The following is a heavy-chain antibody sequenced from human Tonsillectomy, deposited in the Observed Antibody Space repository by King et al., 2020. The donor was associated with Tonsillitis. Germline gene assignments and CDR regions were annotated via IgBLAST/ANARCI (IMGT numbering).Heavy chain of an antibody. J-gene: IGHJ5*02. D-gene: IGHD2-15*01. Sequence: QLQESGPGLVKPSQTLSLTCTVSGGSISGDAYYWSWIRQHPGKGLEWIGYIFYSGNTYYNPAPKNRLTISVDTSKNQFSRNLTSVTAADTALYYCGRYEGGVFDPWGQGILVTISS. CDR3: GRYEGGVFDP. CDR1: GGSISGDAYY. CDR2: IFYSGNT. V-gene: IGHV4-31*03.